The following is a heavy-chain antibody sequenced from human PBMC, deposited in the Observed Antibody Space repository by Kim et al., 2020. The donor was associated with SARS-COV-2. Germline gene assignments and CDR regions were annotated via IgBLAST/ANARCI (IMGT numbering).Heavy chain of an antibody. CDR1: GESFSGHY. J-gene: IGHJ4*02. D-gene: IGHD3-10*01. CDR2: INHTGDTN. Sequence: SETLSLTCAVYGESFSGHYWSWIRQPPGKGLEWIGEINHTGDTNNYNPSLKSRVIILVDPSKHQFSLKLTSVTAADTAVYYCARVGSVVRADYWGQGTLV. CDR3: ARVGSVVRADY. V-gene: IGHV4-34*01.